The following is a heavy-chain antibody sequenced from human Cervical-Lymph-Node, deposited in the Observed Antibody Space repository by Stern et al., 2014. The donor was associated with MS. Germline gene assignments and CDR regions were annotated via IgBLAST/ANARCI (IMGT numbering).Heavy chain of an antibody. V-gene: IGHV1-18*01. CDR3: ARAGYDVSGLSDY. CDR1: AYNFTNYG. Sequence: QVQLVPSGAEVKKPGASVKVSCKTSAYNFTNYGVTWVRRAPGQGLEWMGWISGYNGNTKYEQKFQGRVAMTTDTSTKTAYMELRSLRSSDTAVYYGARAGYDVSGLSDYWGQGTLVTVSS. CDR2: ISGYNGNT. D-gene: IGHD5-12*01. J-gene: IGHJ4*02.